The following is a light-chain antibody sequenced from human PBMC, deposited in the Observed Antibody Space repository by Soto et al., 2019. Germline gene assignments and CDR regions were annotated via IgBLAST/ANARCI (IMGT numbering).Light chain of an antibody. CDR1: QSYSSSY. Sequence: EIVLTQSPGTLSLSPGERATLSCRASQSYSSSYLAWYQQKPGQAPSLLIYGASNRATGSPDRFSGSGSGTDFTLTISRLEPEDFAVYYCQHYGSASYTFGQGTKLEIK. V-gene: IGKV3-20*01. J-gene: IGKJ2*01. CDR2: GAS. CDR3: QHYGSASYT.